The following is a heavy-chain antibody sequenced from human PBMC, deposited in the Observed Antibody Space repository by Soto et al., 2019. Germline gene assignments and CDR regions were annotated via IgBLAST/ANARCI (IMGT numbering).Heavy chain of an antibody. CDR2: ISWNSGSI. Sequence: GGSLRLSCAASGFTFDDYAMHWVRQAPGKGLEWVSGISWNSGSIGYADSVKGRFTISRDNAKNSLYLQMNSLRAEDTALYYCSIIAAAFGGDAFDIWGQGTMVTVSS. CDR1: GFTFDDYA. D-gene: IGHD6-13*01. CDR3: SIIAAAFGGDAFDI. V-gene: IGHV3-9*01. J-gene: IGHJ3*02.